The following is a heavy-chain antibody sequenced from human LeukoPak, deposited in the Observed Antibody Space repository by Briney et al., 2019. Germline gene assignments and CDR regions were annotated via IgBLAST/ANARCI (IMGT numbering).Heavy chain of an antibody. CDR3: AIHKLAVGTPVDI. D-gene: IGHD1-26*01. CDR1: RFTFSSYA. CDR2: ISGSGGST. J-gene: IGHJ3*02. Sequence: HTGGSLRLSCAASRFTFSSYAMSWVRQAPGKGLEWVSAISGSGGSTYYADSVKGRFTISRDNSKNTLYLQMNSLRAEDTAVYYCAIHKLAVGTPVDIWGQGTMVTVSS. V-gene: IGHV3-23*01.